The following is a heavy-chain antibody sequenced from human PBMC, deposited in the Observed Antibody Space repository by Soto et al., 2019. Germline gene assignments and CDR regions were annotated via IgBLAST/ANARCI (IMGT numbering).Heavy chain of an antibody. CDR1: GFTFSSYG. D-gene: IGHD1-1*01. V-gene: IGHV3-33*01. CDR2: IWYDGSNK. J-gene: IGHJ6*03. Sequence: QVQLVESGGGVVQPGRSLRLSCAASGFTFSSYGMHWVRQAPGKGLEWVAVIWYDGSNKYYADSVKGRFTISRDNSKNTLYLQMNSLRAEDTAVYYCARVENWNYAYYYMDVCGKGPTVTVSS. CDR3: ARVENWNYAYYYMDV.